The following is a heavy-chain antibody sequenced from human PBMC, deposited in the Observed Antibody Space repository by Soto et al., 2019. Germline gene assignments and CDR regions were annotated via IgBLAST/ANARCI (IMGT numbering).Heavy chain of an antibody. CDR1: GFTFSSYA. CDR3: ARDLGVGATTEYFQH. CDR2: ISYDGSNK. J-gene: IGHJ1*01. V-gene: IGHV3-30-3*01. Sequence: VPLVESGGGVVQPGRSLRLSCAASGFTFSSYAMHWVRQAPGKGLEWVAVISYDGSNKYYADSVKGRFTISRDNSKTTLYLQMTSLRAEDTAVYYCARDLGVGATTEYFQHWGQGTLVTVSS. D-gene: IGHD1-26*01.